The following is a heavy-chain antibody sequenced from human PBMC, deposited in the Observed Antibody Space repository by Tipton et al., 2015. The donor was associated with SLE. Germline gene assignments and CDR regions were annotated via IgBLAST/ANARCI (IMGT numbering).Heavy chain of an antibody. CDR1: GGTFSSYA. CDR2: IIPIFGTA. Sequence: QSGAEVKKPGESLRISCKASGGTFSSYAISWVRQAPGQGLEWMGGIIPIFGTANYAQKFQGRVTITADKSTSTAYMELSSLRSEDTAVYYCASLSTYCGGDCSADYWGRGTLVTVSS. D-gene: IGHD2-21*02. V-gene: IGHV1-69*06. J-gene: IGHJ4*02. CDR3: ASLSTYCGGDCSADY.